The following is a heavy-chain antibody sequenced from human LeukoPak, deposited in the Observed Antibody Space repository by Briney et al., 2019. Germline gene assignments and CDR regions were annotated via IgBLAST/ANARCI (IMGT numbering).Heavy chain of an antibody. J-gene: IGHJ4*02. CDR2: ISSSSYI. CDR1: GFTFSSYE. Sequence: GGSLRLSCAASGFTFSSYEMNWVRQAPGKGLEWVSSISSSSYIYYADSVKGRFTISRDNAKNSLYLQMNSLRAEDTAVYYCARHVVALGFDYWGQGTLVTVSS. V-gene: IGHV3-21*01. CDR3: ARHVVALGFDY. D-gene: IGHD3-22*01.